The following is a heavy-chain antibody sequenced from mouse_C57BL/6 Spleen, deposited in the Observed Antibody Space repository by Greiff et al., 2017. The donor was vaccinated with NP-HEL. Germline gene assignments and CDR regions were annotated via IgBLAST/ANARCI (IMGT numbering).Heavy chain of an antibody. J-gene: IGHJ2*01. CDR2: INYDGSST. CDR1: GFTFSDYY. Sequence: EVHLVESEGGLVQPGSSMKLSCTASGFTFSDYYMAWVRQVPEKGLEWVANINYDGSSTYYLDSLKSRFIISRDNAKNILYLQMSSLKSEDKATYYCARDGYYGSSPFDYWGQGTTLTVSS. D-gene: IGHD1-1*01. CDR3: ARDGYYGSSPFDY. V-gene: IGHV5-16*01.